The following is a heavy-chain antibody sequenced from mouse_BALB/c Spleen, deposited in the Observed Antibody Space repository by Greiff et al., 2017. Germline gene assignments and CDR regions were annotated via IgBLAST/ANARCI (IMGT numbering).Heavy chain of an antibody. V-gene: IGHV3-2*02. CDR1: GYSITSDYA. CDR2: ISYSGST. Sequence: EVKLQESGPGLVKPSQSLSLTCTVTGYSITSDYAWNWIRQFPGNKLEWMGYISYSGSTSYNPSLKSRISITRDTSKNQFFLQLNSVTTEDTATYYCARWSHWGQGTTLTVSS. J-gene: IGHJ2*01. CDR3: ARWSH.